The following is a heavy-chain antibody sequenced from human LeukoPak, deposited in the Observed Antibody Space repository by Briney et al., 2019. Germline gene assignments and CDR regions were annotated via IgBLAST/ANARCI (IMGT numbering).Heavy chain of an antibody. V-gene: IGHV1-69*05. D-gene: IGHD4-17*01. CDR3: ARDSYYGRPFDY. Sequence: SVKVSCKASGYTFTGYYMHWVRQAPGQGLEWMGRIIPIFGTANYAQKFQGRVTITKEESTSTAYMELSSLRSEDTAVYYCARDSYYGRPFDYWGQGTLVTVSS. CDR1: GYTFTGYY. CDR2: IIPIFGTA. J-gene: IGHJ4*02.